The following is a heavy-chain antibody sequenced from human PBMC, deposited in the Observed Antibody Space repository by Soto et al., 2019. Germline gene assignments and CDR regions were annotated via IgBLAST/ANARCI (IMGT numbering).Heavy chain of an antibody. CDR3: ARGVPSGSYDY. V-gene: IGHV4-34*01. CDR2: IIHSEST. Sequence: SETLSLTCAVYGGSFSAYYWSWVRQPPGKGLEWIGEIIHSESTKYNPSLKSRVTISVDTCKNQFSLKLSSVTAADTAVYYCARGVPSGSYDYWGQGTLVTVSS. CDR1: GGSFSAYY. J-gene: IGHJ4*02. D-gene: IGHD3-10*01.